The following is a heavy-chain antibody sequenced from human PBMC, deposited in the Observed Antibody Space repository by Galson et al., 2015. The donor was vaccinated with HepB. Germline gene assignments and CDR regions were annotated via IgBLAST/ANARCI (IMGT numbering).Heavy chain of an antibody. CDR1: GGSVRNYY. V-gene: IGHV4-4*07. D-gene: IGHD4-23*01. Sequence: ETLSLTCTVSGGSVRNYYWNWIRQPAGKGLEWLGRIGIGDNINYSPALRGRLSISVDTSKNQFSLKLSSVTAADTAVYYCARMRWSGSILDHWGQGTLVTVSS. CDR2: IGIGDNI. CDR3: ARMRWSGSILDH. J-gene: IGHJ4*02.